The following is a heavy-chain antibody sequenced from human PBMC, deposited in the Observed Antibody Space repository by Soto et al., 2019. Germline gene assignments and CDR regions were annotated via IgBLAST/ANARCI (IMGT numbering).Heavy chain of an antibody. V-gene: IGHV3-30*18. J-gene: IGHJ4*02. CDR1: GFTFSSYG. CDR2: ISYDGSNK. D-gene: IGHD3-22*01. Sequence: GGSLRLSCAASGFTFSSYGMHWVRQAPGKGLEWVAVISYDGSNKYYADSVKGRFTISRDNSKNTLYLQMNSLRAEDTAVYYCAKDWYYYDSSGYYSIDYWGQGTLVTVSS. CDR3: AKDWYYYDSSGYYSIDY.